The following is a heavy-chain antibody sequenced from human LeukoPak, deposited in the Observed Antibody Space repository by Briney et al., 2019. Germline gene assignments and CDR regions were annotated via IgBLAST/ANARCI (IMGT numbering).Heavy chain of an antibody. CDR2: ISYDGTNE. CDR3: AKDVGIDVAIHYGMDV. V-gene: IGHV3-30*18. D-gene: IGHD6-19*01. Sequence: GGSLRLSCAASGFNFSRYGMHWDRQAPGKGLEWVAVISYDGTNEYYADSVKGRFTISRDDSKNTLYLQMNSLRAEDTALYYCAKDVGIDVAIHYGMDVWGQGTTLTVSS. CDR1: GFNFSRYG. J-gene: IGHJ6*02.